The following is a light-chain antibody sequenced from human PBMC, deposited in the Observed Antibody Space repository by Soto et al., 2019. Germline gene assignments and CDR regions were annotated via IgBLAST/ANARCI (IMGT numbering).Light chain of an antibody. V-gene: IGLV2-8*01. CDR3: SSYAGSDNYV. CDR2: EVS. CDR1: SSDTGDYNY. J-gene: IGLJ1*01. Sequence: QSALTQPPSASGSPGQSVTISCSGTSSDTGDYNYVSWYQQHPGKAPKLMIYEVSKRPSGVPDRFSGSKSGNTASLTVSGLQGEDEADYYCSSYAGSDNYVFGTGTKLTVL.